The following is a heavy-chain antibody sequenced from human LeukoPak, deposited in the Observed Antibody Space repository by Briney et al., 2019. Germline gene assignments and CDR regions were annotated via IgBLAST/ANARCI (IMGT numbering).Heavy chain of an antibody. D-gene: IGHD3-10*02. Sequence: PGGSLRLSCAASEFTFSRYSMNWVRQAPGKGLEWVSSISTSSSYMFYAASVKGRFTISRDNAKNSLYLQMNSLRAEDTAVYYCAELGITMIGGVWGKGTTVTISS. CDR1: EFTFSRYS. V-gene: IGHV3-21*01. CDR3: AELGITMIGGV. J-gene: IGHJ6*04. CDR2: ISTSSSYM.